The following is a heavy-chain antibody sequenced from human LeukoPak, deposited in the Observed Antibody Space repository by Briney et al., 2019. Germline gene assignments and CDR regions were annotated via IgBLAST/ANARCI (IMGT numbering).Heavy chain of an antibody. CDR3: ARFPGLPAASTSRFRPEPAAIWGAFDI. D-gene: IGHD2-2*02. CDR2: IYPGDSDT. J-gene: IGHJ3*02. Sequence: GESLKISCKGSGYSFTSYWIGRVRQMPGKGLEWMGIIYPGDSDTRYSPSFQGQVTISADKSISTAYLQWSSLKASDAAMYYCARFPGLPAASTSRFRPEPAAIWGAFDIWGQGTMVTVSS. V-gene: IGHV5-51*01. CDR1: GYSFTSYW.